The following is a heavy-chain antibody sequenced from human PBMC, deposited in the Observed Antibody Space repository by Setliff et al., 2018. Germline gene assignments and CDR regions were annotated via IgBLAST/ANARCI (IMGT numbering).Heavy chain of an antibody. V-gene: IGHV4-59*11. Sequence: SETLSLTCTVSGGSIGPHYWSWIRQAPGKGLEWIGHIFYSDTAKYNPSLESRAAISVDSSKNQFSLKLRSVTAADTAVYYCARGRNVAARLLDSWGQGARVTVSS. D-gene: IGHD6-6*01. CDR3: ARGRNVAARLLDS. CDR1: GGSIGPHY. CDR2: IFYSDTA. J-gene: IGHJ4*02.